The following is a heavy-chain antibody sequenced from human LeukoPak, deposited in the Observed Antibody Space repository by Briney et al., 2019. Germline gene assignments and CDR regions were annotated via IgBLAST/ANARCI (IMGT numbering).Heavy chain of an antibody. D-gene: IGHD6-19*01. CDR2: INSDGSSA. V-gene: IGHV3-74*01. Sequence: GGSLRLSCAASGFTFSSYWIHWVRQAPGKGLVWVSHINSDGSSATYADPVKGRLTISRDNAKNTVYLQMNSLRAEDTAVYYCARGGVGCFDYWGQGALVTVSS. J-gene: IGHJ4*02. CDR1: GFTFSSYW. CDR3: ARGGVGCFDY.